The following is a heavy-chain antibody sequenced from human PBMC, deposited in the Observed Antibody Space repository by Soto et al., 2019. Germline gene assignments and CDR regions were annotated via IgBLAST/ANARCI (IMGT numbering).Heavy chain of an antibody. CDR2: ISSSSSTI. J-gene: IGHJ6*03. D-gene: IGHD2-2*01. CDR1: GFTFNIYS. CDR3: ARDQGVPVAGIYYYYMDV. V-gene: IGHV3-48*01. Sequence: GGSLRLSCAASGFTFNIYSMNWVRQAPGKGLEWVSYISSSSSTIYYADSVKGRFTISRDNVKNSLYLQMNSLRGEDTAVYYCARDQGVPVAGIYYYYMDVWGKGTTVTVSS.